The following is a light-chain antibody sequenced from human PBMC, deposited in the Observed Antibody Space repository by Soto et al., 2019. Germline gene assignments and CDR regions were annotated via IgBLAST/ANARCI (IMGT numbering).Light chain of an antibody. CDR2: VAS. V-gene: IGKV1-17*03. CDR1: QGINNY. Sequence: DIQMTQSPSAMSASVGDRVTITCRASQGINNYLVWFQQKPGRVPKRLISVASRLQPGVPSRFSGSGFGTEFTPTTSSLQHADFATYYCIHRYTFPLAFGGGTNVEI. J-gene: IGKJ4*01. CDR3: IHRYTFPLA.